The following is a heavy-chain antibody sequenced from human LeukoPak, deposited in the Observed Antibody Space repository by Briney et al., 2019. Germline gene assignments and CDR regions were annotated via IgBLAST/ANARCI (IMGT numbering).Heavy chain of an antibody. J-gene: IGHJ4*02. CDR1: GGTFSSYA. D-gene: IGHD6-13*01. Sequence: SVKVSCKASGGTFSSYAISWVRQAPGQGLEWMGGIIPIFGTANYAQKFQGRVTITADESTSTAYMELSSLRSEDTAVYYCAREQLAFIYFDYWGQGTLVTVSS. CDR2: IIPIFGTA. CDR3: AREQLAFIYFDY. V-gene: IGHV1-69*13.